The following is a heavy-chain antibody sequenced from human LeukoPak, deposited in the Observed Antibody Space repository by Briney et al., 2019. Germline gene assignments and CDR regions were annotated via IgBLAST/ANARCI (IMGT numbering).Heavy chain of an antibody. V-gene: IGHV3-30*18. J-gene: IGHJ4*02. Sequence: GGSLRLSCAASGFTFSSYGMHWVRQAPGKGLEWVAVISYDGSNKYYADSVKGRFTISRDNSKNTLYLQMNSLRAEDTAVYYCAKDSGSTMGYFDYWGQGTLVTVSS. CDR1: GFTFSSYG. D-gene: IGHD1-26*01. CDR2: ISYDGSNK. CDR3: AKDSGSTMGYFDY.